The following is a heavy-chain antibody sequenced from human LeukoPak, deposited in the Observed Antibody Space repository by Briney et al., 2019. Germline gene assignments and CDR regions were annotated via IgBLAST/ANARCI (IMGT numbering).Heavy chain of an antibody. D-gene: IGHD6-6*01. CDR3: ARDEYKADAY. Sequence: GGSLRLSCAASGFTFSSYAMSWVRQAPGKGLEWVSGISDNGGSTYYADSVKGRFTISRDNSKNTLYLQMNSLRAEDTAIYFCARDEYKADAYWGRGTLVTISS. V-gene: IGHV3-23*01. CDR1: GFTFSSYA. CDR2: ISDNGGST. J-gene: IGHJ4*02.